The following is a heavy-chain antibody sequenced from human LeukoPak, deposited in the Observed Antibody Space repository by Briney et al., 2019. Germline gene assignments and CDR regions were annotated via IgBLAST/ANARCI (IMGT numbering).Heavy chain of an antibody. J-gene: IGHJ5*02. V-gene: IGHV1-2*02. CDR2: INPSSGGT. CDR3: ARDRRSSSWLDP. CDR1: GYTFTGYY. Sequence: ASVKVSCKASGYTFTGYYMHWVRQAPGQGLEWMGWINPSSGGTNYAQKFQGRVTMTRDTSISTAYMELSRLRSDDTAVYYCARDRRSSSWLDPWGQGTLVTVSS. D-gene: IGHD6-13*01.